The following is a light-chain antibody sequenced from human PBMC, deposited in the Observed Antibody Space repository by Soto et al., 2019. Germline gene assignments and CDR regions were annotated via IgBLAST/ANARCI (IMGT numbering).Light chain of an antibody. Sequence: DIQMTQSPSSLSASVGDRVTITCRASQRISNSLNWYQQKPGKAPDLLIYAASNLQSGVPSRFSGSGSGTDFTLTISSLQPEDFATYYCQQSYSSPQMYTFGQGTKLEIK. CDR1: QRISNS. V-gene: IGKV1-39*01. J-gene: IGKJ2*01. CDR2: AAS. CDR3: QQSYSSPQMYT.